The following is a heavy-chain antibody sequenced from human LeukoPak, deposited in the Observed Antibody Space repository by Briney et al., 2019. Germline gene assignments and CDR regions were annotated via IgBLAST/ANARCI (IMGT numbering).Heavy chain of an antibody. V-gene: IGHV4-31*03. CDR2: IYYSGST. CDR1: GGSISSGGYY. J-gene: IGHJ5*02. CDR3: AREYCSGDSCYRGGNWFDP. Sequence: SSETLSLTCTVFGGSISSGGYYWSWIRQHPGKGLEWIVYIYYSGSTYYNPSVKSRVTISADTSKNQFSLKLTSVTAANMIVYYCAREYCSGDSCYRGGNWFDPWGQGTLVTVSS. D-gene: IGHD2-15*01.